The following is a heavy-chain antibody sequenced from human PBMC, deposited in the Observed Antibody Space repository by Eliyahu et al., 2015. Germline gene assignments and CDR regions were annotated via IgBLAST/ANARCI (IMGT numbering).Heavy chain of an antibody. V-gene: IGHV3-30*18. CDR3: AKVGMTTVTPPYFDY. CDR1: GFTFSXYG. Sequence: QVQLVESGGGVVQPGRSLRLSCAASGFTFSXYGMHWVRQAPGKGLEWVAVISYDGSNKYYADSVKGRFTISRDNSKNTLYLQMNSLRAEDTAVYYCAKVGMTTVTPPYFDYWGQGTLVTVSS. D-gene: IGHD4-11*01. CDR2: ISYDGSNK. J-gene: IGHJ4*02.